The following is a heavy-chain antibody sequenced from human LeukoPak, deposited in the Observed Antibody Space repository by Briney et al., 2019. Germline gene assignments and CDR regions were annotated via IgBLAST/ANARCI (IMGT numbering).Heavy chain of an antibody. CDR1: GFTFSSQA. D-gene: IGHD2-2*01. V-gene: IGHV3-23*01. Sequence: GGSLRLSCAASGFTFSSQAMSWVRQAPGKGLEWVSAISGSGDYTYYIDSVKGRFTISRDNSKNTLSLQMNSLRAEDTALYYCSKCSEYCSRTAYYPIDYWGQGILVTVSS. J-gene: IGHJ4*02. CDR2: ISGSGDYT. CDR3: SKCSEYCSRTAYYPIDY.